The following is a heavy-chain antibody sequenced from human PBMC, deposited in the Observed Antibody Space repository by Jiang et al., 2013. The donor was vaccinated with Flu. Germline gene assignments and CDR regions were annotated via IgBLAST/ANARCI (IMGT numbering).Heavy chain of an antibody. CDR3: ARDPDTPMPIDF. Sequence: GYTFTDYFIHWVRQAPGQGLEWMGWIKIRTGETNYGQRFQDRVTLTRDTSINTAYMELSGLRSADTAVYYCARDPDTPMPIDFWGQGTLVTVSS. J-gene: IGHJ4*02. D-gene: IGHD5-18*01. CDR1: GYTFTDYF. V-gene: IGHV1-2*02. CDR2: IKIRTGET.